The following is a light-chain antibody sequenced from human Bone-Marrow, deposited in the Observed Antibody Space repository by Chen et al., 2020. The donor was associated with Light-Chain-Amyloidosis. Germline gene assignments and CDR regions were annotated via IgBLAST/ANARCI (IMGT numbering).Light chain of an antibody. CDR3: YSATDNYYV. V-gene: IGLV3-27*01. CDR2: KDT. CDR1: ILAKKY. J-gene: IGLJ3*02. Sequence: SFDLTQPSSVSVSPVQTARLTCSGDILAKKYARWFQQRPGQAPMLLIFKDTERPSGIPERFSGSSSGTTVTLTISGAQIDDEGDYYCYSATDNYYVFGGGTKLTVL.